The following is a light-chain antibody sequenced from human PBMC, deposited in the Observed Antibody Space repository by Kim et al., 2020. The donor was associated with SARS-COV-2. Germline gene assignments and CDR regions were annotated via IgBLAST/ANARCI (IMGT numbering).Light chain of an antibody. CDR1: QSITSTY. V-gene: IGKV3-20*01. J-gene: IGKJ2*01. CDR3: QQHGET. Sequence: EIVLTQSPGTLSLSPGETATLSCRASQSITSTYLAWYQQKPGQAPRLLIYGASTRATGIPDRFSGSGSGTDFTLTISRLEPEDFAVYYCQQHGETFGQGTKLEI. CDR2: GAS.